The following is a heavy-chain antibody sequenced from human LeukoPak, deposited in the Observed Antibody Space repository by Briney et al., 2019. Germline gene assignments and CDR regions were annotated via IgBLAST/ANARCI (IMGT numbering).Heavy chain of an antibody. J-gene: IGHJ6*02. V-gene: IGHV3-30*18. CDR2: ISYDGSNK. Sequence: GGSLRLSCAASGFTFSSYGMHWVRQAPGKGLEWVAVISYDGSNKYYADSVKGRFTISRDNSKNTLYLQMNSLRAEDTAVYYCANLRYSSGWYWDLYYYGMDVWGQGTTVTVSS. D-gene: IGHD6-19*01. CDR3: ANLRYSSGWYWDLYYYGMDV. CDR1: GFTFSSYG.